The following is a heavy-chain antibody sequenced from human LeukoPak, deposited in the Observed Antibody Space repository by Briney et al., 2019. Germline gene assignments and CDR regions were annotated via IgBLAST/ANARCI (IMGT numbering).Heavy chain of an antibody. CDR1: GGSISSYC. J-gene: IGHJ5*02. CDR3: ARGYGGNYWFDP. V-gene: IGHV4-59*08. CDR2: IYYSGST. D-gene: IGHD4-23*01. Sequence: PSETLSLTCTVSGGSISSYCWSWIRQPPGKGLEWIGYIYYSGSTNYNPSLKSRVTISVDTSKNQFSLKLSSVTAADTAVYYCARGYGGNYWFDPWGQGTLVTVSS.